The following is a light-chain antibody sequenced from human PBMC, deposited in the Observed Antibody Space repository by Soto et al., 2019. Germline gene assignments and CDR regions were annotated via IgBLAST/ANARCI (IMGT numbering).Light chain of an antibody. J-gene: IGKJ1*01. CDR2: KAS. Sequence: DIQMTQSPSTLSGSVGARVTITCRASQTISSWLAWYQQKPGKAPKLLIYKASTLKSGVPSRFSGSGSGTECTLTVSSLQPDDCETYDGQHYNSYSEAFGQGTKVDIK. V-gene: IGKV1-5*03. CDR3: QHYNSYSEA. CDR1: QTISSW.